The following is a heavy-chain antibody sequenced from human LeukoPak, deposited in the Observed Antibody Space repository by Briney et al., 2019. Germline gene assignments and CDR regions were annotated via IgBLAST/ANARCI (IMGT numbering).Heavy chain of an antibody. CDR1: GGSINSRY. Sequence: WETLSLTCTVSGGSINSRYWSWIRQPPGKGLEGIGNIDYSGSTNYNPSLKSRVTISIDRSKNHFSLMLSSGTAADTAVYYCARHTVNGWNDSPLFFGHWGQGTLVTVSS. V-gene: IGHV4-59*08. J-gene: IGHJ4*02. D-gene: IGHD1-1*01. CDR3: ARHTVNGWNDSPLFFGH. CDR2: IDYSGST.